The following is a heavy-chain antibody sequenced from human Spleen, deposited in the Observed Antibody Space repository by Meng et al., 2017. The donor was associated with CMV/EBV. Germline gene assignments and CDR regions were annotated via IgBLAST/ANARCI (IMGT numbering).Heavy chain of an antibody. Sequence: GESLKISCTASGFTFGDYAMSWVRQAPGKGLEWVSLLSWDGGNIYYADSVKGRFTISRDNSKNSLYLQMNSLRTEDTALYYCAKDSSQYFDSSGALDYWGQGTLVTVSS. V-gene: IGHV3-43*01. CDR3: AKDSSQYFDSSGALDY. CDR2: LSWDGGNI. J-gene: IGHJ4*02. D-gene: IGHD3-22*01. CDR1: GFTFGDYA.